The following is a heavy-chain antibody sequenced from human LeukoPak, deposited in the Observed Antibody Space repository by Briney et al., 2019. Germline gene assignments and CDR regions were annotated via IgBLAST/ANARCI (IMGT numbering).Heavy chain of an antibody. CDR1: GYTFTSYG. CDR3: ARVSGGYSYGPQFDY. CDR2: ISAYNGNT. V-gene: IGHV1-18*01. J-gene: IGHJ4*02. Sequence: GASVKVSCKASGYTFTSYGISWVRQAPGQGLEWMGWISAYNGNTNYAQKLQGRVTMTTDTSTSTAYMELSSLRSEDTAVYYCARVSGGYSYGPQFDYWGQGTLVTASS. D-gene: IGHD5-18*01.